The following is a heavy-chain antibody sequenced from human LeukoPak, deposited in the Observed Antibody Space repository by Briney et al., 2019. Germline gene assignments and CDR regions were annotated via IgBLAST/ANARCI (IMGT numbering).Heavy chain of an antibody. CDR1: GFTFSSNA. D-gene: IGHD4-11*01. CDR3: ARGLTTPFDY. V-gene: IGHV3-23*01. CDR2: ISGSGGDT. J-gene: IGHJ4*02. Sequence: GGPLRLSCAASGFTFSSNAMTWVRQAPGKGLEWVSGISGSGGDTYYADSVKGRFTISRDNCKNTLYLQMSSLRAEDTAVYYCARGLTTPFDYWGQGTLVTVSS.